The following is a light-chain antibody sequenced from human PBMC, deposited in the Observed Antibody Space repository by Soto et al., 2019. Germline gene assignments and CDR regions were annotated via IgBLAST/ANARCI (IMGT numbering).Light chain of an antibody. CDR3: MQGTHWPWT. CDR2: MVS. CDR1: QSLVYSDGNTY. Sequence: DVVMTQSPLSLPVTLGQPASISCRSSQSLVYSDGNTYLSWFQQRPGQSPRRLIYMVSSRDSGVPGRFSGSGSGTDFTLKISWVEAEDVGVYYCMQGTHWPWTFGQGTKVDIK. J-gene: IGKJ1*01. V-gene: IGKV2-30*01.